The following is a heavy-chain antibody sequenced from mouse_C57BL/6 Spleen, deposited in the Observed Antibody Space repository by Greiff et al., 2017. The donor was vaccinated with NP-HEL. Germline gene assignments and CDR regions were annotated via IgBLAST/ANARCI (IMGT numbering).Heavy chain of an antibody. CDR2: ISYDGSN. D-gene: IGHD2-5*01. CDR3: ARGDYSNYDAMDY. Sequence: EVKLMESGPGLVKPSQSLSLTCSVTGYSITSGYYWNWIRQFPGNKLEWMGYISYDGSNNYNPSLKNRISITRDTSKNQFFLKLNSVTTEDTATYYCARGDYSNYDAMDYWGQGTSVTVSS. V-gene: IGHV3-6*01. CDR1: GYSITSGYY. J-gene: IGHJ4*01.